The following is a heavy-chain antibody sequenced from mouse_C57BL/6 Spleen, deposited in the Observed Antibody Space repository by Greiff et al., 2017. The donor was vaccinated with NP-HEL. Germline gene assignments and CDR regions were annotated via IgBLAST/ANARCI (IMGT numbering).Heavy chain of an antibody. CDR2: ISSGGSYT. V-gene: IGHV5-6*01. CDR1: GFTFSSYG. D-gene: IGHD2-3*01. Sequence: EVMLVESGGDLVKPGGSLKLSCAASGFTFSSYGMSWVRQTPDKRLEWVATISSGGSYTYYPDSVKGRFTISRDNAKNTLYLQMSSLKSEDTAMYYCARRRDGFDYWGQGTTLTVSS. J-gene: IGHJ2*01. CDR3: ARRRDGFDY.